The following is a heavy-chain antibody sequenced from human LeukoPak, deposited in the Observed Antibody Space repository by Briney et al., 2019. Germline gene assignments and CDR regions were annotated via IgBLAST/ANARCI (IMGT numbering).Heavy chain of an antibody. CDR3: ARTSFDILTGYYSGGGPFDS. Sequence: SETLSLTCTVSGGSISSTGYYWTWIRQPAVKGLEWIGRIYASGRTNYDPSLKSRVTISIDTSKNQFSLKLSSVTAADTAVYYCARTSFDILTGYYSGGGPFDSWGQGTLVTVSS. CDR2: IYASGRT. CDR1: GGSISSTGYY. V-gene: IGHV4-61*02. D-gene: IGHD3-9*01. J-gene: IGHJ5*01.